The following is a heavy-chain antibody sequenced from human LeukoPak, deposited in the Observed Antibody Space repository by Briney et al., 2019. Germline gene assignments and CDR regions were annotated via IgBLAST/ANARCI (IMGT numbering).Heavy chain of an antibody. CDR3: ASLTSGSYLY. CDR1: GGSINSSDYY. J-gene: IGHJ4*02. D-gene: IGHD1-26*01. V-gene: IGHV4-39*01. Sequence: PSETLSLTCTVSGGSINSSDYYWGWIRQPPGKGLEWIGSIYHSGSMYASLKSRVTISVDTSKNQFSLKLSSVTAADTAVYYCASLTSGSYLYWGQGTLVTVSS. CDR2: IYHSGSM.